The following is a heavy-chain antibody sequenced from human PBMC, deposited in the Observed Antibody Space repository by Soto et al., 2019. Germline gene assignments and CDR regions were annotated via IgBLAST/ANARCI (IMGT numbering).Heavy chain of an antibody. V-gene: IGHV1-69*06. Sequence: QVQLVQSGAEVKKPGSSVKVSCKASGGTFSSLAISWVRQAPGQGLEWMGGLVPVFGTANYAQKVQDRVTITADKSTSTSYMELSSLRSEDTAVYYCARSPGVFDYWGQGTMVTVSS. J-gene: IGHJ4*02. CDR3: ARSPGVFDY. D-gene: IGHD3-10*01. CDR2: LVPVFGTA. CDR1: GGTFSSLA.